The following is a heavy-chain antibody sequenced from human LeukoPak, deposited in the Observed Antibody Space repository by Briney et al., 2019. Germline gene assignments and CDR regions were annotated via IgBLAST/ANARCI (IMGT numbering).Heavy chain of an antibody. CDR1: GGSISSYY. CDR3: ARGSRELYYFDY. D-gene: IGHD1-7*01. CDR2: IYYTGST. J-gene: IGHJ4*02. V-gene: IGHV4-59*01. Sequence: ETLSLTCTVSGGSISSYYWNWIRQPPGKGLEWIGFIYYTGSTNYNPSLKCRVTISVDASKTQFSLKLNSVTAADTAVYYCARGSRELYYFDYWGQGTLVTVSS.